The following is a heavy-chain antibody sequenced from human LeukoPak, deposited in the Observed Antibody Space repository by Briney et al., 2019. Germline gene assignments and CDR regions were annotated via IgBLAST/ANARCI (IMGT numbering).Heavy chain of an antibody. CDR1: GGSITNSY. D-gene: IGHD1-26*01. V-gene: IGHV4-59*08. Sequence: SSETLSLTSSVSGGSITNSYWSWLRQPPVKGLEWIGYIYYTGSTTYNPSYKSRVTISVDTSKNQVSLQLSSVTAADTAVYYCARHVAVGETAWGQGTLVTVYS. CDR3: ARHVAVGETA. J-gene: IGHJ5*02. CDR2: IYYTGST.